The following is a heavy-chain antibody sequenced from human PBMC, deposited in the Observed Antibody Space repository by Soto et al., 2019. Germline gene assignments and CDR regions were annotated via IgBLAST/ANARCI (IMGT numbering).Heavy chain of an antibody. CDR2: IYPGDSDT. CDR3: ARGGYIGYDY. CDR1: DYSFTGHW. V-gene: IGHV5-51*01. D-gene: IGHD5-12*01. J-gene: IGHJ4*02. Sequence: FHQRCSMGSDYSFTGHWIVCVSPMPGKGLDCMVIIYPGDSDTRYSPSFQGQVTISADKSISTAYLQWSSLKASDTAMDYCARGGYIGYDYWGQGTLVTVSS.